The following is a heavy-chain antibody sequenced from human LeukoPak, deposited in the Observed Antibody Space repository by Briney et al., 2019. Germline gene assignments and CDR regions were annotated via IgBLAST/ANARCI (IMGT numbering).Heavy chain of an antibody. Sequence: GASVNVSCKVSGNTFTDLSMNWVRQAPGKGLEWMGGFDPEYVETIYAQKFQGRVTMTEDTSTETDYMELTSLRPEDTAVYYCATDFYRGRQFDYWGQGTLVTVSS. J-gene: IGHJ4*02. V-gene: IGHV1-24*01. D-gene: IGHD2/OR15-2a*01. CDR1: GNTFTDLS. CDR2: FDPEYVET. CDR3: ATDFYRGRQFDY.